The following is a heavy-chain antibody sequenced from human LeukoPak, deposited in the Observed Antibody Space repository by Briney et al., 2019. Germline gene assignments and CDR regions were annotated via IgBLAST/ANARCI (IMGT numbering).Heavy chain of an antibody. CDR2: ISGSGGST. D-gene: IGHD2-2*01. J-gene: IGHJ5*02. V-gene: IGHV3-23*01. CDR1: GFTFSSYA. CDR3: AEDALVPAATYNWFDP. Sequence: GGSLRLSCAASGFTFSSYAMSWVRQAPGKGLEWVSAISGSGGSTYYADSVKGRFTISRDNSKNTLYLQMNSLRAEDTAVYYCAEDALVPAATYNWFDPWGQGTLVTVSS.